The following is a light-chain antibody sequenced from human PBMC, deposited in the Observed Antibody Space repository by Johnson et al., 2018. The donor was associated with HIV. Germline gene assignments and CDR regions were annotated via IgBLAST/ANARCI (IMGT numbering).Light chain of an antibody. Sequence: QSVLTQPPSVSAAPGQKVTISCSGSTSNIGNNYVSWYQQLPGTAPKLLIYENNKRPSGIPDRFSASESGTSATLGITVLQTGDEADYYCGTWDSSLSPHYVFGTGTKVTVL. CDR1: TSNIGNNY. CDR2: ENN. J-gene: IGLJ1*01. CDR3: GTWDSSLSPHYV. V-gene: IGLV1-51*01.